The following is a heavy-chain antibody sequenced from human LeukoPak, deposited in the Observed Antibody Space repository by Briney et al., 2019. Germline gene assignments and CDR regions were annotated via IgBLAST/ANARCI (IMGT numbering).Heavy chain of an antibody. CDR3: ARGETGTWLDY. V-gene: IGHV1-46*03. Sequence: ASVKVSFKASGYTFTSYYIHWVRQAPGQGLEWMGIINPSGGSTSYSQKFQGRVTMTNDTSTTTVYMDLSSLRSEDTAVYYCARGETGTWLDYWGQGTLVTVSS. CDR1: GYTFTSYY. D-gene: IGHD1-1*01. J-gene: IGHJ4*02. CDR2: INPSGGST.